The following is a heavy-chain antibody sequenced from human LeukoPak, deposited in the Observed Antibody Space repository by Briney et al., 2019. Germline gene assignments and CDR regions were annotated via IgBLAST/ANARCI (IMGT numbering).Heavy chain of an antibody. D-gene: IGHD2-2*01. CDR3: ARSIVVVPAAISWFDP. J-gene: IGHJ5*02. Sequence: SETLSLTCTVSGGSISSSSYYWGWIRQPPGKGLEWVGSFYYSGSTYYNPSLKSRVTICVDTSKNQFFLKLSSVTAADTAVYYCARSIVVVPAAISWFDPWGQGTLVTVSS. V-gene: IGHV4-39*01. CDR2: FYYSGST. CDR1: GGSISSSSYY.